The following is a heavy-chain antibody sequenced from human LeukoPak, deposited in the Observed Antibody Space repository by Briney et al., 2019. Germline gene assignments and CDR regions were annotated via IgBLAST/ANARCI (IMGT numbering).Heavy chain of an antibody. Sequence: SETLSLTCTVSGGSISSGSYYWSWIRQPAGKGLEWIGRIYTSGSTNYNPSLKSRVTISVDTSKNQFSLKLSSVTAADTAVYYCARVGITMVRDPPLWGQGTLVTVSS. CDR3: ARVGITMVRDPPL. CDR1: GGSISSGSYY. J-gene: IGHJ4*02. CDR2: IYTSGST. D-gene: IGHD3-10*01. V-gene: IGHV4-61*02.